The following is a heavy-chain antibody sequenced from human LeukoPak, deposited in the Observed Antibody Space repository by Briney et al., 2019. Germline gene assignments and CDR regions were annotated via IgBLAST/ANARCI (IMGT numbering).Heavy chain of an antibody. J-gene: IGHJ3*01. D-gene: IGHD1-26*01. Sequence: PSETLSLTCAVSNYSISSDYYWGWIRQPPGKGLEWIGSFYYSGSTYYNPSLKSRATISADTSKNQFSLKLSSVTAADTAVYYCARIIVGATWKAFDVWGQGAMVTVSS. CDR2: FYYSGST. CDR3: ARIIVGATWKAFDV. CDR1: NYSISSDYY. V-gene: IGHV4-38-2*01.